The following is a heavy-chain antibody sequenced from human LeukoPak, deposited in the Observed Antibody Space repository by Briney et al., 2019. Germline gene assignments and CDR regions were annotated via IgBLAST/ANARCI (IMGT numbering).Heavy chain of an antibody. V-gene: IGHV1-2*02. CDR2: INPNSGGT. Sequence: ASLKVSCKASGYTFTGYYMHWVRQAPAQGIELMGWINPNSGGTNYAQKFQGRVTMTRDTSISTAYMELSRLRSDDTAVYYCARDLTIYSSGYVNWFDPWGQGTLVTVSS. D-gene: IGHD3-22*01. CDR3: ARDLTIYSSGYVNWFDP. J-gene: IGHJ5*02. CDR1: GYTFTGYY.